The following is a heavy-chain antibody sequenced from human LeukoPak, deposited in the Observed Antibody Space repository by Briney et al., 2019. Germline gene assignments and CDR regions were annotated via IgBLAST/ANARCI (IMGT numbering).Heavy chain of an antibody. CDR3: ARGRFLEWFSPDNWFDP. V-gene: IGHV4-34*01. J-gene: IGHJ5*02. CDR1: GGSFSGYY. Sequence: SETLSLTCAVYGGSFSGYYWSWIRQPPGKGLEWIGEINHSGSTNYNPSLKSRVTISVDTSKNQFSLKLSSVTAADTPVYYCARGRFLEWFSPDNWFDPWGQGTLVTVSS. D-gene: IGHD3-3*01. CDR2: INHSGST.